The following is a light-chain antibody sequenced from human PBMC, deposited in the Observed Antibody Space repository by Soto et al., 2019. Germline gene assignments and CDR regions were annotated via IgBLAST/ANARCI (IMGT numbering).Light chain of an antibody. J-gene: IGLJ1*01. Sequence: QSALTQPASVSGSPGQSITISCTGTSSDVGVYNYVSLYQQHPGKAPKLMIYDVSNRPSGVSNRFSGSKSGNTASLTISGLQAEDEAEYYCGSYTRSSSLLYVFGTGTKVTVL. CDR3: GSYTRSSSLLYV. V-gene: IGLV2-14*01. CDR1: SSDVGVYNY. CDR2: DVS.